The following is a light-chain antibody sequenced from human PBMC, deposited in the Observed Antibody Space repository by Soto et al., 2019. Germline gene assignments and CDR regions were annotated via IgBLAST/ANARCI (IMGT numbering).Light chain of an antibody. Sequence: EIVLTQSPATLSLSPGERATLSCSASQSVSSSLGWYQKKPGQAPRLLIYDASNRATGIPTRFSGSGSGTDSTLSISSLEPEDFAVYYCQQRTDGPRTFGQGTKLEIK. CDR1: QSVSSS. CDR2: DAS. V-gene: IGKV3-11*01. J-gene: IGKJ2*01. CDR3: QQRTDGPRT.